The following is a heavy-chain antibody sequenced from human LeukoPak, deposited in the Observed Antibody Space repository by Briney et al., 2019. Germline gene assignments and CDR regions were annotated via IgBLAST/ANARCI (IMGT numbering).Heavy chain of an antibody. CDR2: ISAYNGNT. Sequence: GASVKVSCKASGYTFTSYGISWVRQAPGQGLEWMGWISAYNGNTNYAQKLQGRVTMTTDTSTSTAYMELRSLRSDDTAVYYCARAPIKYDSSGYKVEYFQHWGQGTLVTVSS. CDR3: ARAPIKYDSSGYKVEYFQH. J-gene: IGHJ1*01. CDR1: GYTFTSYG. V-gene: IGHV1-18*01. D-gene: IGHD3-22*01.